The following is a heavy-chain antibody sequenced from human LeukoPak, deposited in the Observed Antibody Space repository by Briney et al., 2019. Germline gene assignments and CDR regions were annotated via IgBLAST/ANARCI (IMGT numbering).Heavy chain of an antibody. CDR2: ISGSGGST. Sequence: GGSLRLSCAASGFTFSSYAMSWVRQAPGKGLEWVSAISGSGGSTYYADSVKGRFTISRDNSKNTLYLQMNSLRAEDTAVYYCAKAYTYHYDSSGYYFDYWGQGTLVTVSS. CDR1: GFTFSSYA. V-gene: IGHV3-23*01. J-gene: IGHJ4*02. D-gene: IGHD3-22*01. CDR3: AKAYTYHYDSSGYYFDY.